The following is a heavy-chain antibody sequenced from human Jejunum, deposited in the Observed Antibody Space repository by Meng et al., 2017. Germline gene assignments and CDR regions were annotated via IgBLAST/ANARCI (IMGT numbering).Heavy chain of an antibody. J-gene: IGHJ3*02. V-gene: IGHV4-38-2*02. CDR3: ARDGSYSGYDYIFDI. CDR1: GFSISSDYY. CDR2: SYHSGST. Sequence: SETLSLTCAVSGFSISSDYYWGWIRQAPGKGLEWIGTSYHSGSTYWNPSLKSRLTISVDTSKNQFSLRLRSVTAVDTAVYYCARDGSYSGYDYIFDIWGQGTMVTVSS. D-gene: IGHD5-12*01.